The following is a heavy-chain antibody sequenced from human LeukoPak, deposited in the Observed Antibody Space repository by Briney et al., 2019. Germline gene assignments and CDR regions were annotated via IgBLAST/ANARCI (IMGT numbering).Heavy chain of an antibody. CDR1: GFTFSDHY. CDR3: ARGGYGDYWASDAFDI. Sequence: GGSLRLSCTASGFTFSDHYMSWIRQAPGKGLEWVSYISSSSSYTNYADSVKGRFTISRDNAKNSLYLQMNSLRAEDTAVYYCARGGYGDYWASDAFDIWGQGTMVTVSS. CDR2: ISSSSSYT. D-gene: IGHD4-17*01. J-gene: IGHJ3*02. V-gene: IGHV3-11*06.